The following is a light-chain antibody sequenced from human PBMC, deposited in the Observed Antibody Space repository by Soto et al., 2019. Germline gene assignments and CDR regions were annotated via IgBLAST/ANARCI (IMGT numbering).Light chain of an antibody. CDR2: GAS. V-gene: IGKV3-20*01. Sequence: ESVLTQSPGTLSLSPGERATLSCRSSQSVSSSYLAWYQQKPGQAPRLLIYGASSRATGIPDRFSGSGSGTEFTLTISSLQSEDFAVYYCQQYGSSPWTFGQGTKVDIK. J-gene: IGKJ1*01. CDR3: QQYGSSPWT. CDR1: QSVSSSY.